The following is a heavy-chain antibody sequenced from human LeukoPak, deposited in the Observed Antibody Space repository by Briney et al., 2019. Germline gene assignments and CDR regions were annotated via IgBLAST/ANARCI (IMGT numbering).Heavy chain of an antibody. CDR3: AKVKVVCDSVCRDDAFDI. J-gene: IGHJ3*02. D-gene: IGHD5/OR15-5a*01. CDR2: ISGSGGST. CDR1: GFTFSSYA. V-gene: IGHV3-23*01. Sequence: GSLRLSCAASGFTFSSYAMSWVRQAPGKGLEWVSAISGSGGSTYYADSVKGRFTISRDNSKNTLYLQMNSLRAEDTAVYYCAKVKVVCDSVCRDDAFDIWGQGTMVTVSS.